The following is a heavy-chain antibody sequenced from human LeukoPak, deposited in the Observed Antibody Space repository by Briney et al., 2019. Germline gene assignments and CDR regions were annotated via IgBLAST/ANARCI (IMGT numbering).Heavy chain of an antibody. V-gene: IGHV3-21*06. CDR1: GFPFSDYD. Sequence: GGSLRLSCSASGFPFSDYDMNWIRQAPGKALAWISAISGRSSHTYYGDSVKGRFSTSRDNAKNLLYLQMNGLGAEDTAVYYCGRAFPPLRTSSAGDLWGQGTLVTVSS. J-gene: IGHJ4*02. D-gene: IGHD3-16*01. CDR3: GRAFPPLRTSSAGDL. CDR2: ISGRSSHT.